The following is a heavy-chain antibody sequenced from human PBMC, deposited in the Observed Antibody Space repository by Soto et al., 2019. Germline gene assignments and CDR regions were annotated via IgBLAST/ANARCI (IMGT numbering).Heavy chain of an antibody. Sequence: GGSLRLSCAASGFTFSRYSMNWVRQAPGKGLEWVSSISSTTNYIYYADSMKGRFTVSRDNAKNSVYLDMNSLSAEDTAVYYCARESEDLTSNFDYRGQGTLGTVS. J-gene: IGHJ4*02. CDR2: ISSTTNYI. CDR1: GFTFSRYS. CDR3: ARESEDLTSNFDY. V-gene: IGHV3-21*01.